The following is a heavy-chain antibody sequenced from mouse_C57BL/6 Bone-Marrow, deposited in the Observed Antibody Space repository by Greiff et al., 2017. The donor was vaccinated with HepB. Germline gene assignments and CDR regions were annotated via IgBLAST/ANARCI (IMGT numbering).Heavy chain of an antibody. V-gene: IGHV1-50*01. Sequence: QVQLQQPGAELVKPGASVKLSCKASGYTFTSYWMQWVKQRPGQGLEWIGEIDPSDSYTNYNQKFKGKATLTVDTSSSTAYMQISRLTSEDSAVYYCAREGVGWCDYWYFDVWGTGTTVTVSS. D-gene: IGHD1-1*02. J-gene: IGHJ1*03. CDR1: GYTFTSYW. CDR3: AREGVGWCDYWYFDV. CDR2: IDPSDSYT.